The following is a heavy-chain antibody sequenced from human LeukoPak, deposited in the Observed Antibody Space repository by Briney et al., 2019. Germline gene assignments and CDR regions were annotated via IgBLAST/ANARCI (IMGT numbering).Heavy chain of an antibody. V-gene: IGHV1-69*04. CDR2: IIPILGIA. J-gene: IGHJ6*02. CDR3: ARDIRAAGVNYYYYYGMGV. Sequence: SVKVSCKASGGTFSSYAISWVRQAPGQGLEWMGRIIPILGIANYAQKFQGRVTITADKSTSTAYMELSSLRSEDTAVYYCARDIRAAGVNYYYYYGMGVWGQGTTVTVSS. D-gene: IGHD6-13*01. CDR1: GGTFSSYA.